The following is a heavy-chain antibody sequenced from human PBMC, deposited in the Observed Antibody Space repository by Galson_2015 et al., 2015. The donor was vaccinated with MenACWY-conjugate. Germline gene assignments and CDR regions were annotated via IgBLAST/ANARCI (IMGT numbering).Heavy chain of an antibody. D-gene: IGHD3-22*01. CDR3: ATSNYYDGGGPVCLN. Sequence: SLRLSCAAAEFTFSSIGMHWGRRSPGKGLEGWALISKDGRHTFYADSLEGRFTISRDNSNNTLYLEMNSLRVDDTAVYYCATSNYYDGGGPVCLNWGQGTLVTVSS. CDR1: EFTFSSIG. J-gene: IGHJ1*01. CDR2: ISKDGRHT. V-gene: IGHV3-30*03.